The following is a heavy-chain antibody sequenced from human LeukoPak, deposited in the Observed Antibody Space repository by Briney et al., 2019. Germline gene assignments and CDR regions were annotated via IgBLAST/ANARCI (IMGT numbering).Heavy chain of an antibody. CDR1: GYTLTGYY. Sequence: ASVKVSCKASGYTLTGYYMHWVRQAPGQGLEWMGWINPNSGGTNYAQKFQGRVTMTRDTSISTAYMELSRLRSDDTAVYYCARATVVPAAMADYYYYYGMDVWGQGTTVTVSS. D-gene: IGHD2-2*01. CDR3: ARATVVPAAMADYYYYYGMDV. V-gene: IGHV1-2*02. J-gene: IGHJ6*02. CDR2: INPNSGGT.